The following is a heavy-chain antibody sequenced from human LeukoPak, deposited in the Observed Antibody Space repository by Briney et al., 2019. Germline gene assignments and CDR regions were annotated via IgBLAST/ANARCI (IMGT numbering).Heavy chain of an antibody. CDR1: GFSLSSYA. CDR2: ISSNTI. CDR3: ARGPSGYHNT. J-gene: IGHJ4*02. Sequence: GGSLRLSCAASGFSLSSYAMSWVRQAPGKGLEWVSYISSNTIYYADSVKGRFTISRDNAKNSLYLQMNSLRAEDTAVYYCARGPSGYHNTGGQGTLVTVSS. D-gene: IGHD5-12*01. V-gene: IGHV3-48*04.